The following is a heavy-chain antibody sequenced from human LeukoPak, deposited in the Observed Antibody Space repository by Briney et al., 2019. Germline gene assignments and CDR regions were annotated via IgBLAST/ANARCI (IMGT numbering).Heavy chain of an antibody. CDR1: DGSFSGYY. CDR2: INHSGST. CDR3: ARGQRSRGRYYDSSGYHHYYFDY. Sequence: SETLSLTCAVYDGSFSGYYCSWIRQPPGKGLEWIGEINHSGSTNYNPSLKSRVTISVDTSKNQFSLKLSSVTAADTAVYYCARGQRSRGRYYDSSGYHHYYFDYWGQGTLVTVSS. D-gene: IGHD3-22*01. V-gene: IGHV4-34*01. J-gene: IGHJ4*02.